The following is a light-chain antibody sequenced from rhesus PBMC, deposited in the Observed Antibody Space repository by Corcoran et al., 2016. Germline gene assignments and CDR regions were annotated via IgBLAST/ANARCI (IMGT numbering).Light chain of an antibody. CDR1: QGISNW. CDR3: QQHNNSPGT. CDR2: RAS. Sequence: DIQMTQSPSSLSASVVDRVTITCRASQGISNWLAWYQQKQGKAPKVRIYRASNLDTGVPSRFSGSGSGTYFTLTISSLQPEDFATYNCQQHNNSPGTFGQGTKVEFK. V-gene: IGKV1-69*01. J-gene: IGKJ1*01.